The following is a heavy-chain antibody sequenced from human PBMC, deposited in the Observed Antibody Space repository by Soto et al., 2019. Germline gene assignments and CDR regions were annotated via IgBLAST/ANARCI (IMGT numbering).Heavy chain of an antibody. CDR2: IIPLFGTA. D-gene: IGHD6-19*01. V-gene: IGHV1-69*01. Sequence: QVQLVQSGAEVKKPGSSVKVSCKASGGTFSSYAISWVRQAPGQGLEWMGGIIPLFGTANYAQKFQGRVTITSDESTSTAYMELSILRSEDTAVYYCARSQNGRYSGWFDPWGQGTLVTVFS. CDR3: ARSQNGRYSGWFDP. J-gene: IGHJ5*02. CDR1: GGTFSSYA.